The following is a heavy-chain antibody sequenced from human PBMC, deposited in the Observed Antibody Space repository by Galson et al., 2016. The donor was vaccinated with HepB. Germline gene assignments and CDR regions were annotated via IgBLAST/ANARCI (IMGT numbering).Heavy chain of an antibody. Sequence: LSLTCAVSGASISGHYWSWIRQPPGKGLEWIGYVHYSGTTNYNPSLKSRVSISIDTSKTHFSLRLTSLTTADTAIYFCARDGRAWVGLDVWGQGTTVTVSS. J-gene: IGHJ6*02. CDR3: ARDGRAWVGLDV. V-gene: IGHV4-59*11. CDR2: VHYSGTT. CDR1: GASISGHY. D-gene: IGHD3/OR15-3a*01.